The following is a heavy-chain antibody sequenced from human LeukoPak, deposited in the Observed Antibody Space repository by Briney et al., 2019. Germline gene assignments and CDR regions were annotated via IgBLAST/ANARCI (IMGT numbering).Heavy chain of an antibody. CDR2: ISYDGSNK. Sequence: GRSLRLSCAASGFTFSSYAMHWVRQAPGKGLEWVAVISYDGSNKYYADSVKGRFTISRDNSKNTLYLQMNSLRAEDTAVYYCARDGSTVTAPFDYWGQGTLVTVSS. CDR3: ARDGSTVTAPFDY. CDR1: GFTFSSYA. J-gene: IGHJ4*02. V-gene: IGHV3-30-3*01. D-gene: IGHD2-21*02.